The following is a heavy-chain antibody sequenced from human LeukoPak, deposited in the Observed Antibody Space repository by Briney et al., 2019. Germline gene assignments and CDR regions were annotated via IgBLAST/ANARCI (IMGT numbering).Heavy chain of an antibody. CDR3: ARHSDIVATNFDY. CDR1: GGSFSGYY. Sequence: PSETLSLTCAVYGGSFSGYYWSWIRQPPGKGLEWIGEINHSGSTNYNPSLKSRVTISVDTSKNQFSLKLSSVTAADTAVYYCARHSDIVATNFDYWGQGTLVTVSS. V-gene: IGHV4-34*01. D-gene: IGHD5-12*01. CDR2: INHSGST. J-gene: IGHJ4*02.